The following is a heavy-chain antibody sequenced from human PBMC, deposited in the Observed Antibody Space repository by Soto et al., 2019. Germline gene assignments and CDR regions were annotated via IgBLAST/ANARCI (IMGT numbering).Heavy chain of an antibody. CDR1: GFSLNTSEMS. CDR2: IDRDDDK. CDR3: ARRRSNWLFDY. D-gene: IGHD6-13*01. J-gene: IGHJ4*02. Sequence: SGPTLVNPTQTLTLTCTFSGFSLNTSEMSVSWIRQPPGKALEWLALIDRDDDKYYTTSLKTRLTISKDTSKNQVVLTMTNVDPVDTATYYCARRRSNWLFDYWGQGTLVTVSS. V-gene: IGHV2-70*01.